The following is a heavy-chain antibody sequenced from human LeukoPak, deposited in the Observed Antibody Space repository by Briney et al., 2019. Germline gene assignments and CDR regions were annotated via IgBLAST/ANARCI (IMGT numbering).Heavy chain of an antibody. CDR3: AQDTVGTFVLEY. CDR2: ISGSGDST. V-gene: IGHV3-23*01. J-gene: IGHJ4*02. CDR1: GLTFSRYP. Sequence: GGSLRLSCAASGLTFSRYPMSWVRQASGKGLEWVAAISGSGDSTSYADSVKGRFTISRDNSKNTLYLQMNSLRAEDTAVYFCAQDTVGTFVLEYWGLGTLVTVSP. D-gene: IGHD2-8*02.